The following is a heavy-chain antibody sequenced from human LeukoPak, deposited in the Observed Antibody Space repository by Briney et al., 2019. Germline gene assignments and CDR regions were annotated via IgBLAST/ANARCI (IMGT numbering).Heavy chain of an antibody. CDR3: ARVRRSGNWFGDMFDP. Sequence: SGTLSLTCTVSGGSISSGDYYWSWIRQPPGKGLEWIGYIYYSGSAYYNPSLKSRVTISVDTSKNQFSLKLSSVTAADTAVYYCARVRRSGNWFGDMFDPWGQGTLVTVSS. V-gene: IGHV4-30-4*01. D-gene: IGHD3-10*01. CDR2: IYYSGSA. J-gene: IGHJ5*02. CDR1: GGSISSGDYY.